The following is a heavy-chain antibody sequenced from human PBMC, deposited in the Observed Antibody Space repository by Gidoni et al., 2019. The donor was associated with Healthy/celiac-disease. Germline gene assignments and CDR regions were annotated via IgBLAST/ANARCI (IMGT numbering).Heavy chain of an antibody. J-gene: IGHJ3*02. Sequence: EVQLVESGGGLVKPGGSLRLSCAASGFTFSSYSMNWVRQAPGKGLEWVSSISSSSSYIYYADSVKGRFTISRDNAKNSLYLQMNSLRAEDTAVYYCARDWVFVAGTDDAFDIWGQGTMVTVSS. V-gene: IGHV3-21*01. CDR3: ARDWVFVAGTDDAFDI. CDR2: ISSSSSYI. D-gene: IGHD6-19*01. CDR1: GFTFSSYS.